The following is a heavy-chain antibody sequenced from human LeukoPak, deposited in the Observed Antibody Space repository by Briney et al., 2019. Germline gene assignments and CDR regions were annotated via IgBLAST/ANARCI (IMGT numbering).Heavy chain of an antibody. CDR1: GCTFTGYY. CDR3: ARAAGGGYDYFDY. D-gene: IGHD3-16*01. Sequence: ASVKVSCKASGCTFTGYYMHWVRQAPGQGVEWMGWINPNSGGTNYAQKFQGWVTMTRDTSISTAYMELSRLRSDDTAVYYCARAAGGGYDYFDYWGQGTLVTVSS. J-gene: IGHJ4*02. CDR2: INPNSGGT. V-gene: IGHV1-2*04.